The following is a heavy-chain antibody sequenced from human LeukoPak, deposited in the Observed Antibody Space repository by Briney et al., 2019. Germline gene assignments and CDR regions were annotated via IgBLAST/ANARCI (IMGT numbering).Heavy chain of an antibody. V-gene: IGHV4-34*01. J-gene: IGHJ4*02. CDR3: ARDLGFVAVN. D-gene: IGHD2-2*01. CDR2: INHSGST. Sequence: PSETLSLTCAVYGGSFSGYYWSWIRQPPGKGLEWIGEINHSGSTNYNPSLKSRVTISVDTSKNQFSLKLSSVTAADTAVYYCARDLGFVAVNWGQGTLVTISS. CDR1: GGSFSGYY.